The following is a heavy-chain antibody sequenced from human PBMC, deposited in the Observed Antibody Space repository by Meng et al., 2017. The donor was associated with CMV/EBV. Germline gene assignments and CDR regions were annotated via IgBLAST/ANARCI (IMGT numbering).Heavy chain of an antibody. CDR3: AKVGHIVDAFDI. CDR2: IWYDGSNK. V-gene: IGHV3-33*06. Sequence: GESLKISCAASGFTFSSYGMHWVRQAPGKGLEWVAVIWYDGSNKYYADSVKGRFTISRDNSKNTLYLQMNSLRAEDTAVYYCAKVGHIVDAFDIWGEETMVTVSS. CDR1: GFTFSSYG. D-gene: IGHD2-21*01. J-gene: IGHJ3*02.